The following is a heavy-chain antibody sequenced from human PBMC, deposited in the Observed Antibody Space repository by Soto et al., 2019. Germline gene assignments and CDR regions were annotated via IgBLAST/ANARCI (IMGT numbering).Heavy chain of an antibody. J-gene: IGHJ6*02. CDR1: GDSVSSHSST. Sequence: PSQTLSLTCDISGDSVSSHSSTWNWIRQSPSRGLEWLGRTYYRSKWYNDYAVSVKSRITISPDTSNNQFSLKLNSVTAADTAVYYCARDRAIAAAGGGHYYYGMDVWGQGTTVTVSS. CDR3: ARDRAIAAAGGGHYYYGMDV. D-gene: IGHD6-13*01. CDR2: TYYRSKWYN. V-gene: IGHV6-1*01.